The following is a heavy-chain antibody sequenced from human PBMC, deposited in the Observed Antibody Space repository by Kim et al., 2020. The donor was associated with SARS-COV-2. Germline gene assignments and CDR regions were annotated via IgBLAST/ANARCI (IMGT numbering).Heavy chain of an antibody. CDR2: IYPRDSDA. D-gene: IGHD3-22*01. CDR1: GYSFTTYW. V-gene: IGHV5-51*01. CDR3: ASAFPYPDTSAYEAFDI. J-gene: IGHJ3*02. Sequence: GESLKISCKLSGYSFTTYWIGWVRQLPGKGLEWMGLIYPRDSDARYSPSFRGQVTISADKSINTAYLHWSSLKASDTAIYFCASAFPYPDTSAYEAFDIWGQGTRVTVSS.